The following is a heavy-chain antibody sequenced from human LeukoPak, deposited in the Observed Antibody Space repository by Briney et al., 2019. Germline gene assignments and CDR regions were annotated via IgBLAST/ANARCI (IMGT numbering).Heavy chain of an antibody. D-gene: IGHD5-18*01. CDR2: INHSGGSI. CDR1: GFTFSTYA. Sequence: PGGSLRLSCAASGFTFSTYAMNWVRQAPGKGLEWVSAINHSGGSIYYADSVKGRFTVSRDNSKNTLYLRMNSLRAEDTAIYYCAKDKDPSMVTSHYFHYWGQGALVTVSP. CDR3: AKDKDPSMVTSHYFHY. J-gene: IGHJ4*02. V-gene: IGHV3-23*01.